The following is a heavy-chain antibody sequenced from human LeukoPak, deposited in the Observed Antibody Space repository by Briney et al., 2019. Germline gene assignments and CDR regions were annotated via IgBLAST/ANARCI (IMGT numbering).Heavy chain of an antibody. Sequence: SETLSLTCTVSGGSISSYYWSWIRQPPGKGLEWIGEINHSGSTNYNPSLKSRVTISVDTSKNQFSLKLSSVTAADTAVYYCGTSSGWYNWFDPWGQGTLVTVSS. CDR3: GTSSGWYNWFDP. CDR2: INHSGST. J-gene: IGHJ5*02. D-gene: IGHD6-19*01. V-gene: IGHV4-34*01. CDR1: GGSISSYY.